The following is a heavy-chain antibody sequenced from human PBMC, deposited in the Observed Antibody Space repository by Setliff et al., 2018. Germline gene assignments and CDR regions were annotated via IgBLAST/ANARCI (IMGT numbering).Heavy chain of an antibody. CDR3: ARGKTFFGAFIRAFDI. CDR2: IYYSGNT. J-gene: IGHJ3*02. V-gene: IGHV4-59*11. Sequence: PSETLSLTCSVSGGSIDSHYWSWIRQPPGKGLEWIGSIYYSGNTNYNPSLKSRVTISIDTSKNQFSLKLSSVTAADTAVYHCARGKTFFGAFIRAFDIWGQGRMVTASS. D-gene: IGHD3-3*01. CDR1: GGSIDSHY.